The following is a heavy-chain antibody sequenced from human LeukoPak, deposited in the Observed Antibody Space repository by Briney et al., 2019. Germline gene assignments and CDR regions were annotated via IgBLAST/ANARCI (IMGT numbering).Heavy chain of an antibody. V-gene: IGHV3-15*07. CDR3: NTGILGTTQSK. D-gene: IGHD1-1*01. CDR1: GFTFNNAW. CDR2: IKSKTDGGTT. Sequence: GGSLRLSCAASGFTFNNAWMNWVRQAPGKGLQWVGRIKSKTDGGTTDYAAPVTGRFTISRDDSKNTLYLHMHSLKTEDTAVYYRNTGILGTTQSKWGQGTLVTVSS. J-gene: IGHJ4*02.